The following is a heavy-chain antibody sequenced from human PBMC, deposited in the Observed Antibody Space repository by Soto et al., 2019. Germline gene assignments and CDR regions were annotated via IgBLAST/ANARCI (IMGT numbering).Heavy chain of an antibody. CDR2: IYWDDDK. CDR3: IQSRCGGDCLQSYASYDDYGMDV. V-gene: IGHV2-5*02. Sequence: QITLKESGPTLVKPTQTLTLTCTFSAFSLSTGGVGVGWIRQPPGKALEWLALIYWDDDKRYSPSLRSTLTITKDTSKNQVVLTMTNMDPVDTATYYCIQSRCGGDCLQSYASYDDYGMDVWGQGTTVTVSS. J-gene: IGHJ6*02. CDR1: AFSLSTGGVG. D-gene: IGHD2-21*02.